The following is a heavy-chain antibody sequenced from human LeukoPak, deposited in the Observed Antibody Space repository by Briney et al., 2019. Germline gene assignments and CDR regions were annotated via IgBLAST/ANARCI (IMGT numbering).Heavy chain of an antibody. Sequence: GASVKVSCKASGYTFTSYGISWVRQAPGQGLEWMGWISAYNGNTNYAQKLQGRVTMTTDTSTSTAYMELRSLRSDDTAVYYCARGVVYGTEDYYSMDVWGQGTTVTVSS. D-gene: IGHD2-8*02. CDR1: GYTFTSYG. CDR3: ARGVVYGTEDYYSMDV. J-gene: IGHJ6*02. V-gene: IGHV1-18*01. CDR2: ISAYNGNT.